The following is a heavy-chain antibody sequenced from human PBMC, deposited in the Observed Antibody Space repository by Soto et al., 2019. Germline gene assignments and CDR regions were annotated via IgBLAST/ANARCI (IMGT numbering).Heavy chain of an antibody. J-gene: IGHJ4*02. CDR3: ARDRTNYDSSGYPY. CDR1: GGSMRGSTSNFY. Sequence: SETLSLTCSVSGGSMRGSTSNFYWSWIRQSPGKGLEWIGSIYYSGATNYNPSLESRLTISVDTSKNQFSLKLSSVTAADTAVYYCARDRTNYDSSGYPYWGQGTLVTVSS. V-gene: IGHV4-61*01. D-gene: IGHD3-22*01. CDR2: IYYSGAT.